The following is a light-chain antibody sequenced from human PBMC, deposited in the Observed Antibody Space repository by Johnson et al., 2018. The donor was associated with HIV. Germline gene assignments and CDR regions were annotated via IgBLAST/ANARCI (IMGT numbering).Light chain of an antibody. V-gene: IGLV1-51*02. CDR3: GTCDSSLSAGF. CDR1: SSNIGNNY. CDR2: ENN. Sequence: QSVLTQPPSVSAAPGQKVTISCSGSSSNIGNNYVSWYQQLPGTAPKLLIYENNKRPSGIPDRFSGSKSGTSATLGITGLQTGDEADYYCGTCDSSLSAGFFGTGTKVTVL. J-gene: IGLJ1*01.